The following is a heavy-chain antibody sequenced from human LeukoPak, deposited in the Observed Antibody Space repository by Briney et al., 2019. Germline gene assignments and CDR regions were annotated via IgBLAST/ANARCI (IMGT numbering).Heavy chain of an antibody. D-gene: IGHD6-6*01. CDR3: ARLYTTSSPLDY. Sequence: GESLKISCNSSGYIYTSYWIGWVRQMPGKGLEWLGIIYPGDSDTRYSPSFQGQVTFSADRSISTAYLQWSSLKASDTAMYYCARLYTTSSPLDYWGQGSLVTVSS. V-gene: IGHV5-51*01. CDR2: IYPGDSDT. J-gene: IGHJ4*02. CDR1: GYIYTSYW.